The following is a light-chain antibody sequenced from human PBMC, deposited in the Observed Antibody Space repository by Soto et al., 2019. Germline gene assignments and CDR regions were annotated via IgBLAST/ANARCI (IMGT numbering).Light chain of an antibody. Sequence: DIQMTQSPSTLSASVGDRVTITCPASQSISSWLAWYQQTPGKAPKLLIYKASTLKSGVPSRFSGSGSGTEFTITISSLQSEDFEVYDCQQYNNWPPNFGQGTRLEIK. J-gene: IGKJ5*01. CDR1: QSISSW. CDR3: QQYNNWPPN. V-gene: IGKV1-5*03. CDR2: KAS.